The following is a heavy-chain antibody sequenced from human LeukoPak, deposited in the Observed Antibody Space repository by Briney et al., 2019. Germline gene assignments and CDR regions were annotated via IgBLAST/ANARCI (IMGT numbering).Heavy chain of an antibody. V-gene: IGHV3-7*01. D-gene: IGHD3-3*01. Sequence: PGGSLRLSCAASGFTFSSYWMSWVRQAPGKGLEWLANINQDGSEKYYVDSVKGRFTISRDNAKNSLYLQMNSLRAEDTAVYYCATTYYDFWSGYFGQYYFDYWGQGTLVTVSS. J-gene: IGHJ4*02. CDR2: INQDGSEK. CDR1: GFTFSSYW. CDR3: ATTYYDFWSGYFGQYYFDY.